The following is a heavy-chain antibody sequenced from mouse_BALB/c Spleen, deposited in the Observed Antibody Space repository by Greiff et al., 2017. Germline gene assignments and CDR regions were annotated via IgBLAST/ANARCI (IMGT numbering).Heavy chain of an antibody. J-gene: IGHJ2*01. CDR1: GFTFSSYA. V-gene: IGHV5-6-5*01. Sequence: EVKVVESGGGLVKPGGSLKLSCAASGFTFSSYAMSWVRQTPEKRLEWVASISSGGSTYYPDSVKGRFTISRDNARNILYLQMSSLRSEDTAMYYCAREGYYGSLDYWGQGTTLTVSS. CDR3: AREGYYGSLDY. D-gene: IGHD1-1*01. CDR2: ISSGGST.